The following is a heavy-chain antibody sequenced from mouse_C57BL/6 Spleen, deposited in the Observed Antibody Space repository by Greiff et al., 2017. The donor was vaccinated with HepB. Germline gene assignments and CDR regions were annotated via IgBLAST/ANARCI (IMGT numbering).Heavy chain of an antibody. Sequence: EVKLMESGPGLVKPSQSLSLTCSVTGYSITSGYYWNWIRQFPGNKLEWMGYISYDGSNNYNPSLKNRISITRDTSKYQFFLKLNSVTTEDTATYYCARGDWDVNWYFDVWGTGTTVTVSS. J-gene: IGHJ1*03. V-gene: IGHV3-6*01. CDR3: ARGDWDVNWYFDV. D-gene: IGHD4-1*01. CDR2: ISYDGSN. CDR1: GYSITSGYY.